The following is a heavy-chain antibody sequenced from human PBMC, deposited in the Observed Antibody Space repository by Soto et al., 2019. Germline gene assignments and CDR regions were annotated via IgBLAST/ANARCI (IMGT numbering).Heavy chain of an antibody. D-gene: IGHD5-18*01. V-gene: IGHV3-30*18. CDR2: ISAGGNTK. CDR1: GFTLSNIG. Sequence: GGSLRLSCAASGFTLSNIGMQWVRQAPGKGLEWVAVISAGGNTKYYADSVKGRFTISRDNSKNTLYLQMNSLRAEDTAVYYCAKDRARRIQEWGYYGMDVWGQGTTVTVSS. CDR3: AKDRARRIQEWGYYGMDV. J-gene: IGHJ6*02.